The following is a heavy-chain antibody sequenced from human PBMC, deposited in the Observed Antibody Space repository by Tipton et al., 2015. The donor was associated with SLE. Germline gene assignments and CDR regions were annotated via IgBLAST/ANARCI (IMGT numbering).Heavy chain of an antibody. CDR1: GFTFGYYA. J-gene: IGHJ5*02. V-gene: IGHV3-7*03. CDR2: IKEDGSET. D-gene: IGHD2-2*01. Sequence: SLRLSCTASGFTFGYYAMSWVHQAPGKGLEWVANIKEDGSETQYVDSVRGRFTISRDNSKNSVYLQMNSLRVEDAAVYYCATHMPPVTWGQGTLVTVSS. CDR3: ATHMPPVT.